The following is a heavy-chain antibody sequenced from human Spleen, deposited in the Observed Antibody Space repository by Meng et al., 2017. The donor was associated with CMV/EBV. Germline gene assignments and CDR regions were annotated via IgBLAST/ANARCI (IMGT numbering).Heavy chain of an antibody. CDR2: ISPDSGGT. CDR3: ARSSWYDWFDP. J-gene: IGHJ5*02. V-gene: IGHV1-2*02. CDR1: GHTFSCYD. Sequence: SCKASGHTFSCYDLHWVRQAPGQRLEWMGWISPDSGGTQYEQTFQGRVTFSRDTSISTAYMEVSSLISDDTAVYYCARSSWYDWFDPWGQGTLVTVSS. D-gene: IGHD6-13*01.